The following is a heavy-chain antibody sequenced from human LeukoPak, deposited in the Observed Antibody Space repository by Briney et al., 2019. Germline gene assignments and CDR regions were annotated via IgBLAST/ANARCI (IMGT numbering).Heavy chain of an antibody. Sequence: SETLSLTCTVSGGSISSYYWSWIRQPPGKGLEWIEYIYYSGSTYYNPSLKSRVTISVDTSKNQFSLKLSSVTAADTAVYYCASYSSGWTWFDYWGQGTLVTVSS. V-gene: IGHV4-59*04. D-gene: IGHD6-19*01. CDR3: ASYSSGWTWFDY. CDR1: GGSISSYY. CDR2: IYYSGST. J-gene: IGHJ4*01.